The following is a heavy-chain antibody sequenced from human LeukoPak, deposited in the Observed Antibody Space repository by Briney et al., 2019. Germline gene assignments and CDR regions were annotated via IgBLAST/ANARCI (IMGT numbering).Heavy chain of an antibody. CDR2: TYYSGST. V-gene: IGHV4-59*08. J-gene: IGHJ5*02. D-gene: IGHD4-11*01. Sequence: PSETLSLTCTDSGGSMSSYYWSWIRQPPGKGLEWIGYTYYSGSTNYNPSLKSRVTISVYTSKNQSSLTLSSATAADTAVYYCATQTTGSKWFDPWGQGTLVTVSS. CDR1: GGSMSSYY. CDR3: ATQTTGSKWFDP.